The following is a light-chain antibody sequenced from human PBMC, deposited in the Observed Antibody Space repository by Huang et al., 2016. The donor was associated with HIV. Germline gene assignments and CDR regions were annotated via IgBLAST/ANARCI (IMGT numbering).Light chain of an antibody. Sequence: DIQMTQSPSVMSASVGDRVTISCRASQGISKRLVWFQQKPGRVPKRLIHDASRLESGVPTRFIGSGSGTEFTLTSNSLQPEDFATYYCLQHNGHPLTFGGGTRVEIK. V-gene: IGKV1-17*03. CDR3: LQHNGHPLT. CDR1: QGISKR. CDR2: DAS. J-gene: IGKJ4*01.